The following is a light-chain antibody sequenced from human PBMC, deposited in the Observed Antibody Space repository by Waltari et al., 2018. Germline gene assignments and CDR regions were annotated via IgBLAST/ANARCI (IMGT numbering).Light chain of an antibody. V-gene: IGLV2-14*03. CDR1: SSDVGGYNY. CDR3: SSYRRSDIVV. Sequence: QSALTQPASVSGSPGQAITIPCPGTSSDVGGYNYVSWYQHHPGKAPKIMIYDVNYRPSGVSNRFSGSKSGNTASLTISGLQAEDEADYYCSSYRRSDIVVFGGGTKLTVL. CDR2: DVN. J-gene: IGLJ2*01.